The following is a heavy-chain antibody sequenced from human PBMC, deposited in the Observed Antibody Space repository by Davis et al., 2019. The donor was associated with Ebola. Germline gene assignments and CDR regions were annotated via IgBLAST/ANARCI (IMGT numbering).Heavy chain of an antibody. Sequence: GESLKISCKGSGYSSTSYWIVWVRQMPGKGLECMGIIFPGDSDTRYSPSFQGQVTISADKSITTAYLQWSSLKASDTAMYYCARGTDGYNPGGYFDSWGQGTLVTVSS. CDR3: ARGTDGYNPGGYFDS. CDR2: IFPGDSDT. V-gene: IGHV5-51*01. CDR1: GYSSTSYW. D-gene: IGHD5-24*01. J-gene: IGHJ4*02.